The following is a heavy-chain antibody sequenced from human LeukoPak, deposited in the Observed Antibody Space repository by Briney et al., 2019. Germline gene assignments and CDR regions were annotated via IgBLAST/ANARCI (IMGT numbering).Heavy chain of an antibody. CDR2: IRYDGSNK. D-gene: IGHD4-17*01. V-gene: IGHV3-30*02. CDR1: GFTFSSYG. CDR3: AKCGDYGGYVYFDY. J-gene: IGHJ4*02. Sequence: GGSLRLSCAASGFTFSSYGMHWVRQAPGKGLERVAFIRYDGSNKYYADSVKGRFTISRDNSKNTLYLQMNSLRAEDTAVYYCAKCGDYGGYVYFDYWGQGTLVSVSS.